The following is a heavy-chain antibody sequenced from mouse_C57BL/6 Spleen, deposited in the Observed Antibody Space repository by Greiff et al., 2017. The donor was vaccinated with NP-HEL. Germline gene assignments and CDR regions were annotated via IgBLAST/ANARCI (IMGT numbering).Heavy chain of an antibody. CDR2: IYPGDGDT. J-gene: IGHJ4*01. CDR1: GYAFSSSW. D-gene: IGHD1-1*02. CDR3: ARIGAILYYYAMDY. V-gene: IGHV1-82*01. Sequence: VQLQESGPELVKPGASVKISCKASGYAFSSSWMNWVKQRPGKGLEWIGRIYPGDGDTNYNGKFKGKATLTADKSSSTAYMQLSSLTSEDSAVYFCARIGAILYYYAMDYWGQGTSVTVSS.